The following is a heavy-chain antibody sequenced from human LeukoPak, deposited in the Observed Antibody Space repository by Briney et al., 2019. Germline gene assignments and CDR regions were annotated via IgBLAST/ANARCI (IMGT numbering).Heavy chain of an antibody. D-gene: IGHD4-17*01. Sequence: GGSLRLSCAASGFTFSSYSMNWVRQAPGKGLEWVSSISSSSNYIYYADSVRGRFTISRDNAKNSLYLQMNSLRAEDTAVYYCASLITVTQFHYYYGMDVWGQGTTVTVSS. J-gene: IGHJ6*02. CDR3: ASLITVTQFHYYYGMDV. CDR2: ISSSSNYI. V-gene: IGHV3-21*01. CDR1: GFTFSSYS.